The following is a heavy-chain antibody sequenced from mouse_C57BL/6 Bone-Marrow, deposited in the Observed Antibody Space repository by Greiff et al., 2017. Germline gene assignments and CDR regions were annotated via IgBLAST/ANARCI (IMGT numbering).Heavy chain of an antibody. V-gene: IGHV1-64*01. CDR3: ASAGGYDYAYCVDY. CDR1: GYTFTSYW. Sequence: VQLQQPGAELVKPGASVKLSCKASGYTFTSYWMHWVKQRPGQGLEWIGMIHPNSGSTNYNEKFKSKATLTVDKSSSTAYMHLSSLTSEDSAVYYCASAGGYDYAYCVDYGGQGTTLTVTA. J-gene: IGHJ2*01. CDR2: IHPNSGST. D-gene: IGHD2-4*01.